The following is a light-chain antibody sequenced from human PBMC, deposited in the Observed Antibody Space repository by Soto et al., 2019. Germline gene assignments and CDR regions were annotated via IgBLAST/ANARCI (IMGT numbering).Light chain of an antibody. J-gene: IGLJ2*01. V-gene: IGLV1-40*01. CDR2: GNS. Sequence: QSVLTQPPSVSGAPGQGVTISCIGSSSNIGAGYDVHWYQQVSGTAPKLLLYGNSNRPSGVPDRFSGSKSGTSASLAIIGLQPEDEADYYCQSYDSSLSGVLFGGGTKLTV. CDR3: QSYDSSLSGVL. CDR1: SSNIGAGYD.